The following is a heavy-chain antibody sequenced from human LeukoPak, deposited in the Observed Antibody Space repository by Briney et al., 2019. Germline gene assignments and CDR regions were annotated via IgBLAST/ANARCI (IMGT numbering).Heavy chain of an antibody. CDR3: ARAYCSGGSCFGVFSY. CDR1: GYTFTSYG. V-gene: IGHV1-18*01. D-gene: IGHD2-15*01. CDR2: ISAYNGNT. Sequence: ASVKVSCKASGYTFTSYGISWVRQAPGQGLEWMGWISAYNGNTNYAQKPQGRVTMTTDTSTSTAYMELRSLRSDDTAVYYCARAYCSGGSCFGVFSYWGQGTLVTVSS. J-gene: IGHJ4*02.